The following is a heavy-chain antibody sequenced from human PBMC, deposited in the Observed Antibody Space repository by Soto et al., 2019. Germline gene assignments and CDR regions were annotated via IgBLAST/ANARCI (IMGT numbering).Heavy chain of an antibody. CDR3: AKDQYSSGWYRWFDY. Sequence: GGSLRLSCAASGFTFSSYAMSWVRQAPGKGLEWVSAISGSGGSTYYADSVKGRFTISRDNTKNTLYLQMNSLRAEDTAVYYCAKDQYSSGWYRWFDYWGQGTLVTVSS. V-gene: IGHV3-23*01. CDR2: ISGSGGST. CDR1: GFTFSSYA. D-gene: IGHD6-19*01. J-gene: IGHJ4*02.